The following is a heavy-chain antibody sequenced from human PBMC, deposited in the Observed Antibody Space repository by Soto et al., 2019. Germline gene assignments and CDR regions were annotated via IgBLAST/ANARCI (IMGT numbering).Heavy chain of an antibody. CDR3: ARVPLVVPAANYYYYYGMDV. CDR1: GFTFSSYS. J-gene: IGHJ6*02. CDR2: ISSSSSYI. V-gene: IGHV3-21*01. D-gene: IGHD2-2*01. Sequence: GSLRLSCAASGFTFSSYSMNWVRQAPGKGLEWVSSISSSSSYIYYADSVKGRFTISRDNAKNSLYLQMSSLRAEDTAVYYCARVPLVVPAANYYYYYGMDVWGQGTTVTVSS.